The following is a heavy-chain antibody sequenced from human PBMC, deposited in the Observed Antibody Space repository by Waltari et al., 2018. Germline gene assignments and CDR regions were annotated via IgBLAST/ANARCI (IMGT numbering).Heavy chain of an antibody. D-gene: IGHD6-6*01. J-gene: IGHJ4*02. V-gene: IGHV3-7*01. Sequence: EVQLVESGGGLVQPGGSLSLSCAASGFTFSSYWMSWVRQAPGKGLEWVANIKQDGSEKYYVDSVKGRFTISRDNAKNSLYLQMNSLRAEDTAVYYCARGPRGGIAARLDYWGQGTLVTVSS. CDR3: ARGPRGGIAARLDY. CDR1: GFTFSSYW. CDR2: IKQDGSEK.